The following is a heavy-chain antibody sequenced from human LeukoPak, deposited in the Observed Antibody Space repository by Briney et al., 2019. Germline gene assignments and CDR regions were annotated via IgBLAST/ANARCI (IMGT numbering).Heavy chain of an antibody. CDR1: GYTFTSYY. Sequence: ASVKVSCKASGYTFTSYYMHWVRQAPGQGLEWMGIINPSGGSTSYAQKFQGRVTMTRDTSTSTVYMELSSLRSEDTAVYYCARDRLPIDYGDFDDAFDIWGQGTMVTVSS. J-gene: IGHJ3*02. D-gene: IGHD4-17*01. V-gene: IGHV1-46*01. CDR2: INPSGGST. CDR3: ARDRLPIDYGDFDDAFDI.